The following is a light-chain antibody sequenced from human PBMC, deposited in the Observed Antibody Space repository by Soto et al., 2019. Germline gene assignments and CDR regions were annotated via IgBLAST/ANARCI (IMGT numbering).Light chain of an antibody. J-gene: IGKJ2*01. CDR2: AAS. CDR1: QYIATY. Sequence: DIQLTQSPSSLSASVGDRVTITCRASQYIATYLSWYQQTPGKAPKVLIYAASRLQGGVPSRFSGSESGTDFTLTISSLQPEDSSTFYCQQGYSTPYTFGQGTKLEI. V-gene: IGKV1-39*01. CDR3: QQGYSTPYT.